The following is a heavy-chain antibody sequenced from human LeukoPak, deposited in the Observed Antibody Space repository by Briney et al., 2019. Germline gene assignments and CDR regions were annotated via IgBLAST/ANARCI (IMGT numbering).Heavy chain of an antibody. Sequence: PGGSLRLSCAASGFTFSNYAMCWVRQAPGRGLEWVSTISASVGDTYYADPVKGRFTISRDNSKNTLYLQMNSLRAEDTAVYFCAKEGGGNLYYYYAMDVWGQGTTVTVSS. CDR1: GFTFSNYA. D-gene: IGHD4-23*01. CDR3: AKEGGGNLYYYYAMDV. CDR2: ISASVGDT. V-gene: IGHV3-23*01. J-gene: IGHJ6*02.